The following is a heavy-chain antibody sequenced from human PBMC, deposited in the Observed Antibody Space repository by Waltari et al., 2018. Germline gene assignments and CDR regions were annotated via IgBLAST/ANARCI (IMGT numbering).Heavy chain of an antibody. D-gene: IGHD3-16*01. J-gene: IGHJ4*02. CDR3: AREGEWEPFDY. Sequence: EVQLLKSGGGLVQPGGSLRLYCAASGFTVRSHWMHWVRQVPGKGPVLVSRINTDGHRTPYADSVTGRFIISRDNSKNTLYLHMCSLRAEVTPFYRCAREGEWEPFDYWGQGTLVTVSS. CDR1: GFTVRSHW. V-gene: IGHV3-74*01. CDR2: INTDGHRT.